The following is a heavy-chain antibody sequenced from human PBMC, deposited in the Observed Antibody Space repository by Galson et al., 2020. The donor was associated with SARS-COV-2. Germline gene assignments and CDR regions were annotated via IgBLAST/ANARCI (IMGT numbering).Heavy chain of an antibody. CDR1: GYTFTSYD. CDR2: MNPNSGNT. D-gene: IGHD3-3*02. Sequence: ASVKVSCKASGYTFTSYDINWVRQATGQGLEWMGWMNPNSGNTGYAQKFQGRVTMTRNTSISTAYMELSSLRSEDTAVYYCARGRHISNYYYYGMDVWGQGTTVTVSS. CDR3: ARGRHISNYYYYGMDV. J-gene: IGHJ6*02. V-gene: IGHV1-8*01.